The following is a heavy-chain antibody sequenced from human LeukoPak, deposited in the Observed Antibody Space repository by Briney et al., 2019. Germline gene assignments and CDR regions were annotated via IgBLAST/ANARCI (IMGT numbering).Heavy chain of an antibody. CDR1: GFTFSTNS. J-gene: IGHJ4*02. V-gene: IGHV3-48*01. D-gene: IGHD1-26*01. Sequence: GGSLRLSRAVSGFTFSTNSMNWVRQAPGKGLEWVSYISSRSNTTYYADSVKGRFTISRDNAKTSLYLQMNSLRAEDTAVYYSASVIMGAAGTDYWGQGILVTVSS. CDR3: ASVIMGAAGTDY. CDR2: ISSRSNTT.